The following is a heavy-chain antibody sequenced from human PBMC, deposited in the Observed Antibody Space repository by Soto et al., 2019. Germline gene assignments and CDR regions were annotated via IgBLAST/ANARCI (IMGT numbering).Heavy chain of an antibody. CDR2: IYYSGST. CDR3: ARQLVVPAAISIVYYYYMDV. J-gene: IGHJ6*03. CDR1: GGSISSSSYY. D-gene: IGHD2-2*01. V-gene: IGHV4-39*01. Sequence: SETLSLTCTVSGGSISSSSYYWGWIRQPPGKGLEWIGSIYYSGSTYYNPSLKSRVTISVDTSKNQFSLKLSSVTAADTAVYYCARQLVVPAAISIVYYYYMDVWGKGTTVTVS.